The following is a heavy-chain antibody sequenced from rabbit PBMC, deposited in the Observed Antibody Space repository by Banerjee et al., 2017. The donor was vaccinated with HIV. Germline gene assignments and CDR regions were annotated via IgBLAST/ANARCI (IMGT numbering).Heavy chain of an antibody. CDR1: GFSFSSSYW. CDR2: IDAGSSGST. D-gene: IGHD4-1*01. CDR3: ARDLAGVIGWNFNL. Sequence: QEQLEESGGDLVKPGASLTLTCTASGFSFSSSYWICWVRQAPGKGLEWIACIDAGSSGSTYYASWVNGRFTIPKTSWTTVTLQMTSLTAADTASYFCARDLAGVIGWNFNLWGPGTLVTVS. V-gene: IGHV1S45*01. J-gene: IGHJ4*01.